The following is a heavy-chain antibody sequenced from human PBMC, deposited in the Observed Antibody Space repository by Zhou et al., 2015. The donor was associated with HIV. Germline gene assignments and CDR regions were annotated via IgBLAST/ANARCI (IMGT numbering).Heavy chain of an antibody. J-gene: IGHJ2*01. CDR2: IIPTFGTA. Sequence: QVQLVQSGAELRKAGSSVKISCATSGATFNTFAINWVRQAPGQGLEWMGGIIPTFGTANYAQKFQGRVTITADKSTNTVYMDLSSLRFADTAVYYCAREGWGSWYFDLWGRGTLVSVSS. CDR3: AREGWGSWYFDL. CDR1: GATFNTFA. V-gene: IGHV1-69*06. D-gene: IGHD7-27*01.